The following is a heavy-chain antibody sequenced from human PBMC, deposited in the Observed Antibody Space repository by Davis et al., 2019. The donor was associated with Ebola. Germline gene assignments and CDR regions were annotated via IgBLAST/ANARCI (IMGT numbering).Heavy chain of an antibody. CDR2: IRSKANSYAT. CDR3: ARPPGIAVAGTMGY. CDR1: GFTFSGSA. V-gene: IGHV3-73*01. Sequence: GESLKISCAASGFTFSGSAMHWVRQASGRGLEWVGRIRSKANSYATAYAASVKGRFTISRDNAKNSLYLQMNSLRAEDTAVYYCARPPGIAVAGTMGYWGQGTLVTVSS. D-gene: IGHD6-19*01. J-gene: IGHJ4*02.